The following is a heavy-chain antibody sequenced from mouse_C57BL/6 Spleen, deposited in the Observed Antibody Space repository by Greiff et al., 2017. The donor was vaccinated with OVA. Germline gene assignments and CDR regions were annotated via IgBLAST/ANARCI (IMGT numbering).Heavy chain of an antibody. Sequence: EVKLVESGGGLVKPGGSLKLSCAASGFPFSSYAMSWVRQTPEKRLEWVATISDGGSYTYYPDNVKGRFTISRDNAKNNLYLQMSHLKSEDTAMYYCAREWFAYWGQGTLVTVSA. CDR3: AREWFAY. J-gene: IGHJ3*01. CDR1: GFPFSSYA. CDR2: ISDGGSYT. V-gene: IGHV5-4*01.